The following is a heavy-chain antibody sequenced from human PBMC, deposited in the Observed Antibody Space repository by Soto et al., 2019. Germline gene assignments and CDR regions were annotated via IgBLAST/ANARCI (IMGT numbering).Heavy chain of an antibody. CDR1: GVSISSSSYY. CDR2: IYYSGST. V-gene: IGHV4-39*01. J-gene: IGHJ4*02. CDR3: ARPGYYYGSGSLFDY. D-gene: IGHD3-10*01. Sequence: SETLSLTCPVSGVSISSSSYYWGWIRQPPGKGLEWIGSIYYSGSTYYNPSLKSRVTISVDTSKNQFSLKLSSVTAADTAVYYCARPGYYYGSGSLFDYWGQGTLVTVSS.